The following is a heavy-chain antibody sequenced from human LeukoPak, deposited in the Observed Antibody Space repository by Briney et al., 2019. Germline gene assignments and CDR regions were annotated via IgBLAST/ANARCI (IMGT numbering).Heavy chain of an antibody. J-gene: IGHJ5*02. D-gene: IGHD5-18*01. CDR3: ARGRYSYGYRFDP. V-gene: IGHV1-69*13. Sequence: SVKVSCKASGGTFSSYAISWVRQAPGQGLEWMGGIIPIFGTANYAQKFQGRVTITADESTSTAYMELSSLRSEDTAVYYCARGRYSYGYRFDPWGQGTLVTVSS. CDR2: IIPIFGTA. CDR1: GGTFSSYA.